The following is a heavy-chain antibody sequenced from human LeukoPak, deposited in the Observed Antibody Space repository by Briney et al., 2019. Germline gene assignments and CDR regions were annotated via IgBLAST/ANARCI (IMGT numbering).Heavy chain of an antibody. CDR3: ARAQPIVPAAMGWFDP. CDR1: GGTFSSYA. D-gene: IGHD2-2*01. V-gene: IGHV1-69*05. Sequence: GSSVKVSCKASGGTFSSYAISWVRQAPGQGLEWMGGIIPIFGTANYAQKFQGRVTITTDEFTSTAYMELSSLRSEDTAVYYCARAQPIVPAAMGWFDPWGQGTLVTVSS. CDR2: IIPIFGTA. J-gene: IGHJ5*02.